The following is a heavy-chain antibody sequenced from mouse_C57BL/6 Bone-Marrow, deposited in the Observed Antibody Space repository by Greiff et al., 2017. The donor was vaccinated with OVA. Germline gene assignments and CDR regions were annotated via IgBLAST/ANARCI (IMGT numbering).Heavy chain of an antibody. CDR2: IYPSDSET. CDR3: ARLAWFAY. Sequence: VQLQQPGAELVRPGSSVKLSCKASGYTFTSYWMDWVKQRPGQGLEWIGNIYPSDSETHYNQKFKDKATLTVDKSSSTAYMQLSSLTSEDSAVYYWARLAWFAYWGQGTLVTVSA. CDR1: GYTFTSYW. V-gene: IGHV1-61*01. J-gene: IGHJ3*01.